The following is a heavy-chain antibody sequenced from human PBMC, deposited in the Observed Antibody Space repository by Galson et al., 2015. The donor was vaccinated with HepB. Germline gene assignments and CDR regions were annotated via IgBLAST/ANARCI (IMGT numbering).Heavy chain of an antibody. J-gene: IGHJ5*02. D-gene: IGHD2-15*01. CDR2: FDPEDGET. CDR1: GYTLTELS. V-gene: IGHV1-24*01. Sequence: SVKVSCKVSGYTLTELSMHWVRQAPGKGLEWMGGFDPEDGETIYAQKFQGRVTMTEDTSTDTAYMELSSLRSEDTAVYYCATGMSDCSGGSCYFSRAVSWFDPWGQGTLVTVSS. CDR3: ATGMSDCSGGSCYFSRAVSWFDP.